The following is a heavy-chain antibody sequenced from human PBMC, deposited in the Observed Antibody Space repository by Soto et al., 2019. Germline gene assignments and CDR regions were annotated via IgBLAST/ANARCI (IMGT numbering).Heavy chain of an antibody. CDR2: ISYDGSNK. V-gene: IGHV3-30-3*01. J-gene: IGHJ6*02. D-gene: IGHD6-13*01. CDR1: GFTFSSYA. Sequence: QVQLVESGGGVVQPGRSLRLSCAASGFTFSSYAMHWVRQAPGKGLEWVAXISYDGSNKYYADSVKGRFTISRDNSKNTLYLQMNSLRAEDTAVYYCARDRVAAAVYYYYYGMDVWGQGTTVTVSS. CDR3: ARDRVAAAVYYYYYGMDV.